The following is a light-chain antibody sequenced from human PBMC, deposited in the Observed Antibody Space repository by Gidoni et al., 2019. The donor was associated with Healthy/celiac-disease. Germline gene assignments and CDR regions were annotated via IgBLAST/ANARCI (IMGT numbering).Light chain of an antibody. CDR3: QVWDRSSDHYV. V-gene: IGLV3-21*03. Sequence: SYVLTQPPSVSVAPGKTARITCGGNNIGSKSVHWYQQKPGQAPVLVVYDDSDGPSGIPERFSGSNSGNTATLTISRVEAGDEADYYCQVWDRSSDHYVFGTGTKVTVL. CDR1: NIGSKS. CDR2: DDS. J-gene: IGLJ1*01.